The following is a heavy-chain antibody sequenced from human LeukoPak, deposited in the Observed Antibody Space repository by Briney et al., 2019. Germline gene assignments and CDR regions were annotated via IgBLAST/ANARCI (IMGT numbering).Heavy chain of an antibody. CDR2: ITDAGYT. CDR1: VFIFSSFS. D-gene: IGHD1-26*01. V-gene: IGHV3-23*01. Sequence: GGSLRLSCAASVFIFSSFSMTWVRQAPGKGLEWVSTITDAGYTYNADSVKGRFTISRDNSKNTLYLQMNSLRAEDTAVYYCAKGPLYNIAGSYIWGQGTLVTVSS. CDR3: AKGPLYNIAGSYI. J-gene: IGHJ4*02.